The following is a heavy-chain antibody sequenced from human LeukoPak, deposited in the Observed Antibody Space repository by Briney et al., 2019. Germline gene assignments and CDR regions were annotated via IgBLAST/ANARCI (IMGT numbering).Heavy chain of an antibody. CDR1: GFTFSSYG. CDR2: IWYDGNNK. D-gene: IGHD2-21*02. CDR3: ARDSCRGDCYPFDY. J-gene: IGHJ4*02. V-gene: IGHV3-33*01. Sequence: GGSLRLSCAASGFTFSSYGMHWVRQAPGKGLEWVAGIWYDGNNKYYADSVKGRFAISRDNSKNTLYVQMNRVRAEDTAVYYCARDSCRGDCYPFDYWGEGTLVTVSS.